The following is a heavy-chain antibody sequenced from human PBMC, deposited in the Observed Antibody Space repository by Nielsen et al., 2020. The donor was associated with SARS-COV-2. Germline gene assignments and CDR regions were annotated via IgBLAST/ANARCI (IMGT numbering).Heavy chain of an antibody. V-gene: IGHV1-46*01. CDR3: ARARATIFGLVMSYGMDV. CDR2: INPSGATT. D-gene: IGHD3/OR15-3a*01. CDR1: GYTFTSFY. J-gene: IGHJ6*02. Sequence: ASVKVSCKASGYTFTSFYLHWVRQAPGQGLEWMGIINPSGATTIYAQRFQGRVTMTRDASISTVYMELTSDDTAVYYCARARATIFGLVMSYGMDVWGQGTTVAVSS.